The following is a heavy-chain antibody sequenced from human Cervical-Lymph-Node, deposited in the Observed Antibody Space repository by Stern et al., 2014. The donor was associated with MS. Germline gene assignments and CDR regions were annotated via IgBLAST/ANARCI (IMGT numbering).Heavy chain of an antibody. Sequence: EVQLEESGGGLVKPGGSLRLSCAATGFTFRSYSMNWVRQAPGKGLEWVSSISSSNSYIYYADSVKGRFTISRDNAENSLYLQMNSLRAEDTAVYYCARGRTLGYWAVPDYWGQGTLVTVSS. D-gene: IGHD3-22*01. V-gene: IGHV3-21*03. J-gene: IGHJ4*02. CDR1: GFTFRSYS. CDR2: ISSSNSYI. CDR3: ARGRTLGYWAVPDY.